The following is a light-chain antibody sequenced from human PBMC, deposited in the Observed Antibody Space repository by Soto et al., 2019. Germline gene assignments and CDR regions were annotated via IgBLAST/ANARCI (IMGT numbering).Light chain of an antibody. V-gene: IGKV4-1*01. CDR2: WAS. CDR3: QQYYSTPWT. J-gene: IGKJ1*01. Sequence: DIVMTQSPDSLAVSLGERATINCKSSQSVLYSSNNKNYLAWYQQKPGQPPKLLIYWASTRESGVPDRFSGSGSGTDFTHNISSLQAEDVAVYYYQQYYSTPWTFGQGTKVEIK. CDR1: QSVLYSSNNKNY.